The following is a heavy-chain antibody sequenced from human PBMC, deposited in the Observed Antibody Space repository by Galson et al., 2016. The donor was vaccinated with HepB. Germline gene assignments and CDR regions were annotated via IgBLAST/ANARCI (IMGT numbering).Heavy chain of an antibody. CDR3: ARGVGFYT. Sequence: SLRLSCAASGFTLSDSYMAWIRLAPGKGLEWISYISSNSGGGAIYSADSVQGRFTISRDNAKNSLSLQMNSLRAEDTDVYYCARGVGFYTWGQGTRVTVSS. D-gene: IGHD3-3*01. V-gene: IGHV3-11*01. J-gene: IGHJ4*02. CDR2: ISSNSGGGAI. CDR1: GFTLSDSY.